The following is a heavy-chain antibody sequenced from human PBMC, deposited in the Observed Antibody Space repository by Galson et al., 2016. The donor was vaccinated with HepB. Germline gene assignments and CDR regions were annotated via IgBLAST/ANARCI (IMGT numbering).Heavy chain of an antibody. CDR2: LHNSGSN. V-gene: IGHV4-59*12. Sequence: ETLSLTCTVSGGSISNYYWSWVRQPPGKGLEWIGYLHNSGSNKYNPSLNPSLKSRITISVDPSNNHFSLRLTSVTAADTALYYCARQYWGGPSDYWGQGTLVTVSS. D-gene: IGHD2/OR15-2a*01. J-gene: IGHJ4*02. CDR3: ARQYWGGPSDY. CDR1: GGSISNYY.